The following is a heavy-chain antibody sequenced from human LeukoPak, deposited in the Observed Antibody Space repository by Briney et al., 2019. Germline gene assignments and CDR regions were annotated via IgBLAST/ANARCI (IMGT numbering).Heavy chain of an antibody. J-gene: IGHJ6*02. Sequence: GGSLRLSCAASGFTVSSNYMGWVRQAPGKGLEWVSVIYSGGSTYYGDSVKGRFIISRDNPKNTLYLQMNSLRAEDTAVYYCARDPMVWGVRGIYGMDVWGQGTTVTVSS. CDR3: ARDPMVWGVRGIYGMDV. D-gene: IGHD3-10*01. CDR2: IYSGGST. V-gene: IGHV3-66*01. CDR1: GFTVSSNY.